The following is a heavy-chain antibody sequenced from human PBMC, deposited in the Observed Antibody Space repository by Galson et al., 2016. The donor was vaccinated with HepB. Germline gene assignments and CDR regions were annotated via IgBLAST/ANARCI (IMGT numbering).Heavy chain of an antibody. J-gene: IGHJ4*02. CDR3: ARDVDEGGWYQSYAY. CDR1: GYTFGDYD. Sequence: SVKVSCKASGYTFGDYDINWVRQATGQGPEWMGWMNPDTGAAGSAPKFQGRVTMTRDTSTRTAYMELSSLRSEDTAVYYCARDVDEGGWYQSYAYWGQGTLVTVSS. V-gene: IGHV1-8*01. CDR2: MNPDTGAA. D-gene: IGHD6-19*01.